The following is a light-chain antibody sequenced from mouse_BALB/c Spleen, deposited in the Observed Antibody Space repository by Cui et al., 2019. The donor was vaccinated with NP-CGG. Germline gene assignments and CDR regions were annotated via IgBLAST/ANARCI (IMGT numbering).Light chain of an antibody. CDR1: TGAVTTSNY. Sequence: AVVTQESALTTSPRETVTLTCRSSTGAVTTSNYANCVQEKPDHLFTGLIGGTNNRAPGVPVRFLGSLIGDKAVLTITGAQTEDEAIYFCALWYSNHWVFGGGTKLTVL. V-gene: IGLV1*01. J-gene: IGLJ1*01. CDR3: ALWYSNHWV. CDR2: GTN.